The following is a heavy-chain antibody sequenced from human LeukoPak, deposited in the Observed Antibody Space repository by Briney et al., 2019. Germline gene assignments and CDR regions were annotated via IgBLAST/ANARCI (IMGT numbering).Heavy chain of an antibody. CDR3: ARIKGLWFGELLWGYYFDY. CDR1: GGSFSGYY. Sequence: SETLSLTCGVYGGSFSGYYWNWIRQSPGKGLEWIGEINHIGSTNYNPSLKSRVTMSVDTSQKQFSLRMTSVRDADTAVYYCARIKGLWFGELLWGYYFDYWGQGTLVTVSS. D-gene: IGHD3-10*01. V-gene: IGHV4-34*01. CDR2: INHIGST. J-gene: IGHJ4*02.